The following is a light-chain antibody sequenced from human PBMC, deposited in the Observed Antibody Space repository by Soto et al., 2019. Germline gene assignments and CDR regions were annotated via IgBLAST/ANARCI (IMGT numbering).Light chain of an antibody. V-gene: IGKV3-20*01. CDR2: GTS. CDR3: QQYGSSIT. J-gene: IGKJ5*01. CDR1: QSVPRSY. Sequence: IGLTQSPCTLSLSPGERAALSCSASQSVPRSYLAWYQQKPGQAPRLLIYGTSSRATGIPDRFSGSGSGTDYTLTISRLEPEDFAVFYCQQYGSSITFGQGTRLEI.